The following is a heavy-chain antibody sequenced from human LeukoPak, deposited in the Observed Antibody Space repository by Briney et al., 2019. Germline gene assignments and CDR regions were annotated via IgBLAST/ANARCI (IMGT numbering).Heavy chain of an antibody. J-gene: IGHJ4*02. Sequence: QPGGSLRLSCAASGFTFSSYAMTWVRQAPGKGLERVSSISANGGNTYYADSVKGRFTISRDNSKNTLYLQMNSLRDDDTAVYYCARVTGNSATYPIFDYWGQGTLVTVSS. CDR3: ARVTGNSATYPIFDY. V-gene: IGHV3-23*01. CDR2: ISANGGNT. D-gene: IGHD1-26*01. CDR1: GFTFSSYA.